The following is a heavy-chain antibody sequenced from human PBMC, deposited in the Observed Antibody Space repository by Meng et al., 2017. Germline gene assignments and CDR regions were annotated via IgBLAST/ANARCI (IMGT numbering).Heavy chain of an antibody. V-gene: IGHV3-11*01. CDR2: ISSSGSTI. D-gene: IGHD3-3*01. J-gene: IGHJ6*02. CDR1: GFTFSDYY. CDR3: ARDKFLEWLLYSAYYGMDV. Sequence: GESLKISCAASGFTFSDYYMSWIRKAPGKGLDWVSYISSSGSTIYYADSVKGRFTISRDNAKNSLYLQMNSLRAEDTAVYYCARDKFLEWLLYSAYYGMDVWGQGTTVTVSS.